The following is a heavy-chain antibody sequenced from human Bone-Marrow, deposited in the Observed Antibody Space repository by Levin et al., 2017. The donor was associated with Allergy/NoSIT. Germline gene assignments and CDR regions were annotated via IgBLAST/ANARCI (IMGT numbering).Heavy chain of an antibody. J-gene: IGHJ6*02. CDR3: ARGAAAFYGMDV. CDR1: GFTFGDHA. Sequence: GGSLRLSCAASGFTFGDHALHWVRQAPATGLEWVALISYDGSNEFYADSVKGRFTISRDNSKNTLFLQMTSLTPEDTAIYYCARGAAAFYGMDVWGQGTTVTVSS. CDR2: ISYDGSNE. D-gene: IGHD2-2*01. V-gene: IGHV3-30*04.